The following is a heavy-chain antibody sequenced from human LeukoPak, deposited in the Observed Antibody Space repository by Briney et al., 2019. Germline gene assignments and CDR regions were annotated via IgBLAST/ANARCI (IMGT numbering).Heavy chain of an antibody. Sequence: GGSLRLSCAASGFPFSIYGMSWVRQAPGRRLEWVSSITGSGISAYYADSLKGRFTISRDNSKNTLYLQMNSLRVEDTAVYYCAKGHSSSWSIMDYWGQGTLVTVSS. CDR1: GFPFSIYG. D-gene: IGHD6-13*01. V-gene: IGHV3-23*01. CDR3: AKGHSSSWSIMDY. CDR2: ITGSGISA. J-gene: IGHJ4*02.